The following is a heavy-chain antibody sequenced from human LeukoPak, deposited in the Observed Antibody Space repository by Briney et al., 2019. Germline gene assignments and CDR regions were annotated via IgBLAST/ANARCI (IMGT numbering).Heavy chain of an antibody. D-gene: IGHD6-13*01. CDR2: ISDSGST. V-gene: IGHV4-59*13. CDR3: ARGYSSTWLFFDY. CDR1: GGSISNYY. J-gene: IGHJ4*02. Sequence: NPSETLSLTCTVSGGSISNYYWNWIRQPPGKGLEWIGYISDSGSTNYNPSLKSRVTISVDTSKKQFSLELSSVTAADTAVYYCARGYSSTWLFFDYWGQGALVTVSS.